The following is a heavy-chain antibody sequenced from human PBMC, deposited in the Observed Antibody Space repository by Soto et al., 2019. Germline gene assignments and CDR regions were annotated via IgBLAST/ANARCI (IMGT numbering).Heavy chain of an antibody. D-gene: IGHD4-4*01. CDR2: IYYSGNT. V-gene: IGHV4-61*03. CDR1: GGSVGSGSYY. Sequence: QVQLQESGPGLVKPSETLSLTCTVSGGSVGSGSYYWSWIRQPLGKGLEWIGYIYYSGNTDYNPSLRGRATISVDKAKNHFSMQLTSVTSADTAIYYCARDSALAYYSEHRNPYWFDPWGQGTLVIVSS. CDR3: ARDSALAYYSEHRNPYWFDP. J-gene: IGHJ5*02.